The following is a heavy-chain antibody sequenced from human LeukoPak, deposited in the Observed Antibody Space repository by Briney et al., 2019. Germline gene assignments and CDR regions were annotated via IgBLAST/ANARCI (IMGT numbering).Heavy chain of an antibody. CDR3: ARCHWSGYYQLDY. CDR2: MYYRGNT. D-gene: IGHD3-3*01. CDR1: GGSISSSSYY. Sequence: SETLSLTCTVSGGSISSSSYYWGWVRQPPGKGLEWIGSMYYRGNTNSNPSLKSRVTIFVDTSKNQFSLKLSSVTAADTAVYYCARCHWSGYYQLDYWGQGTLVTVSS. V-gene: IGHV4-39*01. J-gene: IGHJ4*02.